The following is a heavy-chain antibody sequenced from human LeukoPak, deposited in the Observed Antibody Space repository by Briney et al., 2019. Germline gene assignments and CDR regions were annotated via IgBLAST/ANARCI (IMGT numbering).Heavy chain of an antibody. J-gene: IGHJ4*02. CDR1: GFTFTNSG. CDR3: AKEGSGSSLEY. V-gene: IGHV7-4-1*02. D-gene: IGHD6-6*01. CDR2: INPNTGNP. Sequence: ASVKVSCKASGFTFTNSGLNWVRQAPGQGLEWMGWINPNTGNPTYAQGFAGRFVFSLDTSVSTTYLQISSLKAEDTAMYYCAKEGSGSSLEYWGQGTLVTVSS.